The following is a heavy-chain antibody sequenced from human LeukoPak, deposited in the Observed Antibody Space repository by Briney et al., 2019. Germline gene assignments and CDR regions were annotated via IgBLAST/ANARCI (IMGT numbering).Heavy chain of an antibody. J-gene: IGHJ4*02. V-gene: IGHV3-30*02. Sequence: PGGSLRLSCAASGFTFNTYDMHWVRQAPGKGLEWVAFIRFDGTNKNYADSVKGRFTISRDNSKNTLYLQMNSLRAEDTAVYYCDCSNTNCYAAGGYWGQGTLVTVSS. CDR1: GFTFNTYD. D-gene: IGHD2-2*01. CDR3: DCSNTNCYAAGGY. CDR2: IRFDGTNK.